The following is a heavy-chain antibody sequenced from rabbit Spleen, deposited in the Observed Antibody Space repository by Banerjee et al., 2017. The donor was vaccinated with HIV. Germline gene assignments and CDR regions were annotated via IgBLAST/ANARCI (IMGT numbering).Heavy chain of an antibody. CDR2: IGTAITYTT. CDR3: ARSGYNDGSYYGL. Sequence: QSLEESGGDLVKPGASLTLTCTASGVSFSSNHYMCWVRQSPGKGPEWIACIGTAITYTTYYATWAKGRFTISKTSSTTVTPQMTSLTAADTATYFCARSGYNDGSYYGLWGQGTLVTVS. CDR1: GVSFSSNHY. D-gene: IGHD8-1*01. J-gene: IGHJ3*01. V-gene: IGHV1S40*01.